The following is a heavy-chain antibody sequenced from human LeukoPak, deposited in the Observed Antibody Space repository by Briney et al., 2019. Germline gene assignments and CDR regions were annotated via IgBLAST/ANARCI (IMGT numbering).Heavy chain of an antibody. CDR2: IYSGGST. D-gene: IGHD6-19*01. CDR1: GFGVSVNY. V-gene: IGHV3-66*01. CDR3: AREPSSSGWPLGAFDI. J-gene: IGHJ3*02. Sequence: PGGSLRLSCAASGFGVSVNYMSWVRQAPGKGLEWVSVIYSGGSTYYADSVKGRFTISRDNSKNTLYLQMNSLRAEDTAVYYCAREPSSSGWPLGAFDIWGQGTMVTVSS.